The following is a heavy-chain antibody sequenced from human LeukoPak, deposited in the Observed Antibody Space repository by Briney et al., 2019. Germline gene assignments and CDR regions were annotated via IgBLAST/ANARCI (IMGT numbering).Heavy chain of an antibody. CDR3: ARVDPERQPFDY. Sequence: SETLSLTCTVSGGSISTSSYYWGWVRQPPGKGLEWIGNIFYSGSTYYSPSLKSRVTISVDKSKNQFSLKLSSVTAADTAVYYCARVDPERQPFDYWGQGTLVTVSS. D-gene: IGHD1-1*01. CDR2: IFYSGST. CDR1: GGSISTSSYY. V-gene: IGHV4-39*07. J-gene: IGHJ4*02.